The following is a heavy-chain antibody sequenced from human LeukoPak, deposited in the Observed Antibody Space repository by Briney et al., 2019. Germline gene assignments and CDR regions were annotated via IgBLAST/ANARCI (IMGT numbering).Heavy chain of an antibody. D-gene: IGHD5-12*01. Sequence: GGSLRLSCAASGFTFSSYAMSWVRQAPGKGREWVAAISGSGGRTYCADSVTGRSTISRDNSKNTLDAQMNSLRAEDTAVYYCAKLSGYDYYFDYWGQGTLVTVSS. CDR3: AKLSGYDYYFDY. CDR1: GFTFSSYA. V-gene: IGHV3-23*01. CDR2: ISGSGGRT. J-gene: IGHJ4*02.